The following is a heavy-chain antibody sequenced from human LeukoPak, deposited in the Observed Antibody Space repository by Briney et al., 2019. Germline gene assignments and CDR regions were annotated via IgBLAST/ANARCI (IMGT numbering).Heavy chain of an antibody. Sequence: ASVKVSCKASGYTFTTYGISWVRQAPGQGLEWMGWIRSYNGHTNYARRLQGRVTMTTDTSTTTVYMELRNLRSDDTAVYYCARDLLVAGSPDPLAFWGRGTLVTVSS. V-gene: IGHV1-18*01. CDR2: IRSYNGHT. CDR1: GYTFTTYG. D-gene: IGHD6-19*01. J-gene: IGHJ4*02. CDR3: ARDLLVAGSPDPLAF.